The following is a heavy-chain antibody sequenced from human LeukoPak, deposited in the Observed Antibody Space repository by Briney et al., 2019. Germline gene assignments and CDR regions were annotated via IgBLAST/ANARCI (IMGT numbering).Heavy chain of an antibody. Sequence: ASVKVSCKASGGTFSSYAISWVRQAPGQGLEWMGGIIPISGTANYAQKFQGRVTITADESTSTAYMELSSLRSEDTAVYYCARNDFWSGYQFDYWGQGTLVTVSS. CDR1: GGTFSSYA. V-gene: IGHV1-69*13. D-gene: IGHD3-3*01. CDR3: ARNDFWSGYQFDY. J-gene: IGHJ4*02. CDR2: IIPISGTA.